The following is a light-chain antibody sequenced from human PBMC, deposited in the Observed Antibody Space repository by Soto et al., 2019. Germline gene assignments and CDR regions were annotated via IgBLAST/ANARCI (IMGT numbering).Light chain of an antibody. J-gene: IGKJ5*01. CDR3: QQNYRTPVT. Sequence: DIKMTQSPSPLSASVGDRVTITCRASQSISNYLNWYQQKPGKAPKLLIYSTSTLQSGVPSRFSGSGSGTQFTLTISTLQPEDFATYYCQQNYRTPVTFGQGTRLEIK. V-gene: IGKV1-39*01. CDR1: QSISNY. CDR2: STS.